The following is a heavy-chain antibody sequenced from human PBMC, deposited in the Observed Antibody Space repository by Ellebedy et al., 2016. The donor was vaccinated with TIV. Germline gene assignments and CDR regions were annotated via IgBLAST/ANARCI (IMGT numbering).Heavy chain of an antibody. D-gene: IGHD3-16*01. Sequence: SETLSLTCAVSGGSLSDNYWTWIRQAPGKGLEWIGYLYYTGSTNYNPSLKSRVTTSVNTPRNQFSLKLSSVTTADTAVYYCVSSASMDAFDLWGQGTMVTVSS. CDR2: LYYTGST. CDR1: GGSLSDNY. J-gene: IGHJ3*01. V-gene: IGHV4-59*01. CDR3: VSSASMDAFDL.